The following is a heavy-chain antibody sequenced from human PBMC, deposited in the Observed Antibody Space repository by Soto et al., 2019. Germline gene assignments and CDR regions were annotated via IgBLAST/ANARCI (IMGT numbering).Heavy chain of an antibody. CDR2: INPSGGST. D-gene: IGHD6-13*01. CDR1: GYTFTSYY. J-gene: IGHJ5*02. Sequence: ASVKVSYKASGYTFTSYYMHWVRQAPGQGLGWMGIINPSGGSTSYAQKFQGRVTMTRDTSTSTVYMELSSLRSEDTAVYYCARAPPDSSWWVAPLPFWFDPWGQGTLVTVSS. CDR3: ARAPPDSSWWVAPLPFWFDP. V-gene: IGHV1-46*01.